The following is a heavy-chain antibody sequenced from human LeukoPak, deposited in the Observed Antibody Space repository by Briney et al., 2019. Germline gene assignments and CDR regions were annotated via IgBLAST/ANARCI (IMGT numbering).Heavy chain of an antibody. J-gene: IGHJ5*02. V-gene: IGHV1-46*01. CDR3: AREAVVVVAATRGNWFDP. CDR2: INPSGGST. D-gene: IGHD2-15*01. Sequence: GASVKVSCKASGYTFTSYNMHWVRQAPGQGLEWMGIINPSGGSTSYAQKFQGRVTMTRDTSTSTVYMELSSLRSEDTAVYYCAREAVVVVAATRGNWFDPWGQGTLVTVSS. CDR1: GYTFTSYN.